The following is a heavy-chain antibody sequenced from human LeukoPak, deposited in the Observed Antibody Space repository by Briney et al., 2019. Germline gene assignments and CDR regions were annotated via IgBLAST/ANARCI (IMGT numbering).Heavy chain of an antibody. CDR3: ARGDSSGYSFDY. J-gene: IGHJ4*02. V-gene: IGHV1-2*04. CDR1: GYIFTTYY. CDR2: INPNSGGT. Sequence: ASVKVSCKASGYIFTTYYMHWVRQAPGQGLEWMGWINPNSGGTNYAQKFQGWVTMTRGTSISTAYMELSRLRSDDTAVYYCARGDSSGYSFDYWGQGTLVTVSS. D-gene: IGHD3-22*01.